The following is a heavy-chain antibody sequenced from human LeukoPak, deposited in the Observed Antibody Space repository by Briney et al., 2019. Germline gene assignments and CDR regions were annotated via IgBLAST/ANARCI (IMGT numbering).Heavy chain of an antibody. CDR1: GFTFSSYA. Sequence: GGSLRLSCAASGFTFSSYAMHWVRQAPGKGLEWVAVISYDGSTKYYADSVKGRFTISRDNSKNTLYLQMNSLRAEDTAVYYCAREGVDDILTYYFDYWGQGTLVTVSS. CDR2: ISYDGSTK. CDR3: AREGVDDILTYYFDY. V-gene: IGHV3-30*01. D-gene: IGHD3-9*01. J-gene: IGHJ4*02.